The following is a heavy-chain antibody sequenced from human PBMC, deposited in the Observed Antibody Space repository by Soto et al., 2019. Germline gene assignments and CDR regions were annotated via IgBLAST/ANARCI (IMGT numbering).Heavy chain of an antibody. D-gene: IGHD3-10*01. J-gene: IGHJ6*02. Sequence: QVQLVESGGGVVQPGRSLRLSCVASGFTFSSYGMHWVRQAPGKGLEWVAVISYDGSNKYYADSVKGRFTISRDNSKNTLYLQMNSLRAEDTAVYYCAKARIGSGSYSGMDVWGQGTTVTVSS. V-gene: IGHV3-30*18. CDR1: GFTFSSYG. CDR2: ISYDGSNK. CDR3: AKARIGSGSYSGMDV.